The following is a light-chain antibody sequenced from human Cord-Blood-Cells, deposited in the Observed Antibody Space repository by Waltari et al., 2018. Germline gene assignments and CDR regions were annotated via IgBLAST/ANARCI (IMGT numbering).Light chain of an antibody. CDR2: AAS. J-gene: IGKJ5*01. CDR1: QSISSY. V-gene: IGKV1-39*01. Sequence: DIQMTQSPSSLSASVGDRVTITCRASQSISSYLNWYQQKPGKAPKLLIYAASSLQSGVPSMFSGSGSGTGFTLTISSLQPEDFATYYCQQSYSTPITFGQGTRLEI. CDR3: QQSYSTPIT.